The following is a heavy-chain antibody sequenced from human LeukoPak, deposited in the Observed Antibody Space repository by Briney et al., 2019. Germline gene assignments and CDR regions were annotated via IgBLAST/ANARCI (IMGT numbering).Heavy chain of an antibody. J-gene: IGHJ4*02. D-gene: IGHD5-18*01. CDR2: ISSSSSYI. CDR1: GFTFSSYA. Sequence: AGGSLRLSCAASGFTFSSYAMSWVRQAPGKGLEWVSSISSSSSYIYYADSVKGRFTISRDNAKNSLYLQMNSLRAEDTAVYYCAREVVDTAMPTPFDYWGQGTLVTVSS. CDR3: AREVVDTAMPTPFDY. V-gene: IGHV3-21*01.